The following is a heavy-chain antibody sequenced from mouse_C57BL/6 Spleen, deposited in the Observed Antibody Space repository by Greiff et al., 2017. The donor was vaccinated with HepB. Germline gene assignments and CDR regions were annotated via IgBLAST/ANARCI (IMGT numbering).Heavy chain of an antibody. CDR1: GYAFSSSW. CDR2: IYPGDGDT. D-gene: IGHD1-1*01. J-gene: IGHJ4*01. Sequence: QVQLQQSGPELVKPGASVKISCKASGYAFSSSWMNWVKQRPGKGLEWIGRIYPGDGDTNYNGKFKGKATLTADKSSSTAYMQLSSLTSEDSAVYFCARRCSKVGGAMDYWGQGTSVTVSS. CDR3: ARRCSKVGGAMDY. V-gene: IGHV1-82*01.